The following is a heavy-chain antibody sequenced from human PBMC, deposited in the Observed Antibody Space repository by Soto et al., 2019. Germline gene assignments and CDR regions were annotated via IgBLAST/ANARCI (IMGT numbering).Heavy chain of an antibody. CDR2: IYYSGST. V-gene: IGHV4-30-4*01. D-gene: IGHD6-6*01. CDR1: GGSISSGDYY. Sequence: SXTLSLTCTVSGGSISSGDYYWSWIRQPPGKGLELIGYIYYSGSTYYNPSLKSRVTISVDTSKNQFSLKLSSVTAADTAVYYCARGWSQDSSEVGGWFDPWGQGTLVTVSS. J-gene: IGHJ5*02. CDR3: ARGWSQDSSEVGGWFDP.